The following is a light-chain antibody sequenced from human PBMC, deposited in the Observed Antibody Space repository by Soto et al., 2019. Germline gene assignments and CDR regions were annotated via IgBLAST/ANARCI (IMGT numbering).Light chain of an antibody. V-gene: IGLV2-14*03. J-gene: IGLJ1*01. Sequence: QSALTQPASVSGSPGQSITISCSGTSSDVGAYNYVSWYQQHPGKAPTVLIYDVTNRPSGVSNRFSGSKSGNTATLTVSGLQAEDEADYYCSSYTSADTYVFGTGTKVTVL. CDR1: SSDVGAYNY. CDR2: DVT. CDR3: SSYTSADTYV.